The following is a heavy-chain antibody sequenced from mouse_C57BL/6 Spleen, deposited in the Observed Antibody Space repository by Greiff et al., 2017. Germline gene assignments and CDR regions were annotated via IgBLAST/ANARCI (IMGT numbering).Heavy chain of an antibody. Sequence: VQLQQSGAELVKPGASVKISCKASGYAFSSYWMNWVKQRPGKGLEWIGQIYPGDGDTNYNGKFKGKATLNADKSSSTAYMQLSSLTSDDSAVYFCVRDYYGSNPYYYAMDYWGQGTSVTVSS. CDR2: IYPGDGDT. CDR1: GYAFSSYW. D-gene: IGHD1-1*01. V-gene: IGHV1-80*01. J-gene: IGHJ4*01. CDR3: VRDYYGSNPYYYAMDY.